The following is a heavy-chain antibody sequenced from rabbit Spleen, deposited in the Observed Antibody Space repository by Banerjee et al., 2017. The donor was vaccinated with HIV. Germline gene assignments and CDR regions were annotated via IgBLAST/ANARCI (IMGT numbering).Heavy chain of an antibody. Sequence: QSLEESGGGLVQPEGSLTLTCTASGFSISSSYFMCWVRQAPGKGLEWIACIYGGSSGNTYCASWAKGRFTISKTSSTTVTLQMKSLTAADTATYFCARDYVSNDGWSDLWGQGTLVTVS. CDR1: GFSISSSYF. J-gene: IGHJ4*01. D-gene: IGHD6-1*01. CDR3: ARDYVSNDGWSDL. V-gene: IGHV1S40*01. CDR2: IYGGSSGNT.